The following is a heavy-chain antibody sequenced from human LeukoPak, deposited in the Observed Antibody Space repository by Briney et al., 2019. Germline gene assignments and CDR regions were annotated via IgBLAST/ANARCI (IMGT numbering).Heavy chain of an antibody. CDR2: THGNGGNT. CDR1: GFIFNNYA. CDR3: VRDNYGMDV. V-gene: IGHV3-64D*06. Sequence: GGSLRLSCSASGFIFNNYAMYWVRQAPGKELELLSVTHGNGGNTQFADSVKDRFSISRDYSKNILYLQLSSLRVEDTAVYYRVRDNYGMDVWGQGTTVTVSS. J-gene: IGHJ6*02. D-gene: IGHD2-15*01.